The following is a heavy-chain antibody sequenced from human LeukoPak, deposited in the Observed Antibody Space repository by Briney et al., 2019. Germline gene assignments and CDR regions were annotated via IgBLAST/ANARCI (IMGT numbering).Heavy chain of an antibody. V-gene: IGHV4-34*01. CDR2: INHSGST. J-gene: IGHJ4*02. CDR1: GGSFSGYY. CDR3: ARDQWLFVGLVDY. D-gene: IGHD6-19*01. Sequence: AETLSLTCAVSGGSFSGYYWSWIRQPPGKGLEWMGEINHSGSTNYNPSLKSRVTISVDTSKNQFSLKLSSVTAADTAVYYCARDQWLFVGLVDYWGQGTLVTVSS.